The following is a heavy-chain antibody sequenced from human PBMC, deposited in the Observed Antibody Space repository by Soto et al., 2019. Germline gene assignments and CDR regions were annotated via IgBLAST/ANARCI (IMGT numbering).Heavy chain of an antibody. CDR2: IYPGDSDT. CDR3: ARPSHSSSRYYGMDV. V-gene: IGHV5-51*01. D-gene: IGHD6-6*01. J-gene: IGHJ6*02. CDR1: GYSFISYW. Sequence: PGESLKISCKGSGYSFISYWIGWVRQMPGKGLEWMGIIYPGDSDTRYSPSFEGQVTISADKSITTAYLQWSSLKASDTAMYYCARPSHSSSRYYGMDVWGQGTTVTVSS.